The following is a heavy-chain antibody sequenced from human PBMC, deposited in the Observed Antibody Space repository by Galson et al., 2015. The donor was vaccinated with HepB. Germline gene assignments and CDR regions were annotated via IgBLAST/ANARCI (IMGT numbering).Heavy chain of an antibody. Sequence: SLRLSCAASGFTFSSYWMSWVRQAPGKGLEWVANIKQDGSEKYYVDSVKGRFTISRDNAKNSLYLQMNSLRAEDTAVYYCARDLVSSSWYEYYYGMDVWGQGTTVTVSS. CDR1: GFTFSSYW. J-gene: IGHJ6*02. CDR2: IKQDGSEK. D-gene: IGHD6-13*01. CDR3: ARDLVSSSWYEYYYGMDV. V-gene: IGHV3-7*01.